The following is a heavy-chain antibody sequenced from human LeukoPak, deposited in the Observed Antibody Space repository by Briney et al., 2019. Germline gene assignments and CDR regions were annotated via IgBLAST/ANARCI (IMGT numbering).Heavy chain of an antibody. CDR2: ISYDGSNK. CDR3: ARDHNGDYVTYYYYYMDV. CDR1: GFTFSSYA. Sequence: GGSLRLSCAASGFTFSSYAMHWVRQAPGKGLEWVAVISYDGSNKYYADSVKGRFTISRDNSKNTLYLQMNSLRAEDTAVYYCARDHNGDYVTYYYYYMDVWGKGTTVTVSS. J-gene: IGHJ6*03. D-gene: IGHD4-17*01. V-gene: IGHV3-30*04.